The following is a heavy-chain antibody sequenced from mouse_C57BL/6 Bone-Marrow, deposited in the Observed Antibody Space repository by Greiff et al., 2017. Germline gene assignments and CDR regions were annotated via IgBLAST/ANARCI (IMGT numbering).Heavy chain of an antibody. CDR2: ISDGGSYT. D-gene: IGHD1-1*01. CDR3: ARLLRWYFDV. J-gene: IGHJ1*03. Sequence: EVKVVESGGGLVKPGGSLKLSCAASGFTFSSYAMSWVRQTPEKRLEWVATISDGGSYTYYPDNVKGRFTISRDNAKNNLYLQMSHLKSEDTAMYYCARLLRWYFDVWGTGTTVTVSS. V-gene: IGHV5-4*03. CDR1: GFTFSSYA.